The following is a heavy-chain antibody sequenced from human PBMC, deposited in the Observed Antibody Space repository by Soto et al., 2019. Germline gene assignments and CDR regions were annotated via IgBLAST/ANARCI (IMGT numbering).Heavy chain of an antibody. CDR2: INPNSGGT. Sequence: ASVKVSCKASGYTFTGYYMHWVRQAPGQGLEWMGWINPNSGGTNYAQKFQGWVTMTRDTSISTAYMELSRLRSDDTAVYYCARENYDSSGYFYRVHSPGGFDIWGQGTMVTVSS. J-gene: IGHJ3*02. V-gene: IGHV1-2*04. D-gene: IGHD3-22*01. CDR3: ARENYDSSGYFYRVHSPGGFDI. CDR1: GYTFTGYY.